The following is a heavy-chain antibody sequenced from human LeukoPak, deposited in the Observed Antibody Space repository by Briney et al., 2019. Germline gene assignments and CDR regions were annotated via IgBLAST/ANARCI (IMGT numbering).Heavy chain of an antibody. CDR1: GFNFNDAW. CDR2: ISYDGSNK. V-gene: IGHV3-30*18. D-gene: IGHD3-3*01. J-gene: IGHJ4*02. Sequence: GGSLRLSCATSGFNFNDAWMNWVRQAPGKGLEWVAVISYDGSNKYYGDSVKGRFTISRDNSKNTLFLQMNSLRPEDTAVYYCAKESDDYYFDFWGQGTLVTVSS. CDR3: AKESDDYYFDF.